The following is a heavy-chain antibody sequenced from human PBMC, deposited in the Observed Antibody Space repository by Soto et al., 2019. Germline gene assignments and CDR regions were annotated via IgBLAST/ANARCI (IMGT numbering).Heavy chain of an antibody. D-gene: IGHD5-18*01. CDR3: AKVSRVERSGSGARIQLWLPGDYFDY. Sequence: GGSLRLSCAASGFTFSSYAMSWVRQAPGKGLEWVSAISGSGGSTYYADSVKGRFTISRDNSKNTLYLQMNSLRAEDTAVYYCAKVSRVERSGSGARIQLWLPGDYFDYWGQGTLVTVSS. J-gene: IGHJ4*02. V-gene: IGHV3-23*01. CDR1: GFTFSSYA. CDR2: ISGSGGST.